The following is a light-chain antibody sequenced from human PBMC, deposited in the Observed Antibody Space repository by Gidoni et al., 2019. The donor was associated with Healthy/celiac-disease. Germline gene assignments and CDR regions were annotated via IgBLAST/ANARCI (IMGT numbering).Light chain of an antibody. CDR1: HSITNY. CDR3: QQSYSTPRT. CDR2: AAS. V-gene: IGKV1-39*01. J-gene: IGKJ1*01. Sequence: THMTDSPSSLSASVGHRVTIACRASHSITNYLNWYQQKPGKAPSLLIYAASSMKSGVPARFSGSGSGTDFTLTISRLEPEDFATYYCQQSYSTPRTFGQGTKVEIK.